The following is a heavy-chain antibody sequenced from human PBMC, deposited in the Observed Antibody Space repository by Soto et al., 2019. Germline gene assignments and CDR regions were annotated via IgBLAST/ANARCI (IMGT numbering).Heavy chain of an antibody. CDR1: GGSISSGCYS. V-gene: IGHV4-30-2*01. J-gene: IGHJ4*02. D-gene: IGHD6-6*01. CDR3: AGGIAARPLGY. CDR2: IYHSGST. Sequence: QLQLQESGSGLVKPSQTLSLTCAVSGGSISSGCYSWSWIRQPPGKGLEWIGYIYHSGSTYYNPSLKSRVTISVDRSKNQFSLKLSSVTAADTAVYYCAGGIAARPLGYGGQGTLVTVSS.